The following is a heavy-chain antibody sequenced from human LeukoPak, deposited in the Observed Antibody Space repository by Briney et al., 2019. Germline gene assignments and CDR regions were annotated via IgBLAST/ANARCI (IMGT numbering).Heavy chain of an antibody. V-gene: IGHV3-74*01. Sequence: GGSLRLSCAASGFTFSSYWMHWVRQAPGKGLGWVSRINSDGSSTNYADSVKGRFTISRDNAKNTLYLQMNSLRAEDTAVYYCARVRSGWYYFDYWGQGTLVTVSS. J-gene: IGHJ4*02. CDR2: INSDGSST. CDR3: ARVRSGWYYFDY. CDR1: GFTFSSYW. D-gene: IGHD6-19*01.